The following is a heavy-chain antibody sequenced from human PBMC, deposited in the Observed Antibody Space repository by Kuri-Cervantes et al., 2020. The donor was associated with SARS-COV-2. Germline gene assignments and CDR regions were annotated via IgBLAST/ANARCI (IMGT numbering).Heavy chain of an antibody. J-gene: IGHJ4*02. Sequence: GESLRLSCTASGFTLGDYVMTWFRQAPGKGLEWIGFIRNRAYGGTTELAASVRGRFSMSRDDSKGIAYLHLNSLKTEDTAVYYCSREPNSGSFVYFDYWGQGTLVTVSS. V-gene: IGHV3-49*03. CDR2: IRNRAYGGTT. CDR3: SREPNSGSFVYFDY. D-gene: IGHD1-26*01. CDR1: GFTLGDYV.